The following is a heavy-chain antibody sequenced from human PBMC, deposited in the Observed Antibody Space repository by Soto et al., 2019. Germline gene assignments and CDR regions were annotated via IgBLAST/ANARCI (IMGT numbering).Heavy chain of an antibody. D-gene: IGHD3-3*02. V-gene: IGHV1-18*01. Sequence: QVQLVQSGAEIKKPGASVQVSCKASGYNFNSYCISWVRQAPGQGLEWMGWISAYNGNTNYAQKLQGRVTMTTDTSTRTAYMELRSLRSYATAVYYCARVLALGSYYYYYYMDVWGKVATVTVTS. CDR1: GYNFNSYC. CDR2: ISAYNGNT. CDR3: ARVLALGSYYYYYYMDV. J-gene: IGHJ6*03.